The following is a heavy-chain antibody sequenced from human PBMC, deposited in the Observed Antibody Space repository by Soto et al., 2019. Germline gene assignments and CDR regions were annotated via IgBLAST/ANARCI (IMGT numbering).Heavy chain of an antibody. D-gene: IGHD6-19*01. J-gene: IGHJ5*02. CDR1: GFTLSSYM. CDR2: ISSRSSLI. CDR3: ARERGEYDSGWYIDR. V-gene: IGHV3-21*06. Sequence: GGSLRLSCAASGFTLSSYMMNWVRQAPGQGLEWVAYISSRSSLILYADSVRGRFVISRDNALNSLYLQMNSPRDEDTAIYYCARERGEYDSGWYIDRWGQGTPVTVSS.